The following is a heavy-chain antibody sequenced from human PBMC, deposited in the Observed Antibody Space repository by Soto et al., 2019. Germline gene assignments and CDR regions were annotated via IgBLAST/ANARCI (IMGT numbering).Heavy chain of an antibody. Sequence: LSLTCAVSGYSISSGYYWGWIRQPPGKGLEWIGSVYHSGSTYSNPSLTSRVTISVDTSKNQFSLKLTSVTAADTAVYYCARDFRRSASYEHAFDIWGQGTMVTVSS. D-gene: IGHD1-26*01. V-gene: IGHV4-38-2*02. J-gene: IGHJ3*02. CDR1: GYSISSGYY. CDR2: VYHSGST. CDR3: ARDFRRSASYEHAFDI.